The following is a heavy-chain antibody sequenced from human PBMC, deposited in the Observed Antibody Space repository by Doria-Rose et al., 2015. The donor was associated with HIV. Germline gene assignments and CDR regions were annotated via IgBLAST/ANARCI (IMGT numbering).Heavy chain of an antibody. Sequence: SGPVLVKPTETLTLTRTVSGVSLSSPGMGVSWICQPPGKALEWLANIFSDDERSYRTSLKSRLTISRGTSKSQVVLTMTDMDPVDTATYYCARIKSSRWYHKYYFDFWGQGTLVIVSA. CDR3: ARIKSSRWYHKYYFDF. V-gene: IGHV2-26*01. CDR1: GVSLSSPGMG. D-gene: IGHD6-13*01. CDR2: IFSDDER. J-gene: IGHJ4*02.